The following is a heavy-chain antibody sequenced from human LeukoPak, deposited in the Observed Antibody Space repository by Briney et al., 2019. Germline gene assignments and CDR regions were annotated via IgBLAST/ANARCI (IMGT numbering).Heavy chain of an antibody. CDR2: IYYSGST. CDR1: GGSISSGDYY. V-gene: IGHV4-31*03. Sequence: SETLSLTCTVSGGSISSGDYYWSWIRQHPGKGLEGIGYIYYSGSTYYNPSLKSRATISLDTSKKQFSLKLSSVTAADTAVYYCARAYLELRAAYYYGMDVWGQGTTVTVSS. J-gene: IGHJ6*02. D-gene: IGHD1-7*01. CDR3: ARAYLELRAAYYYGMDV.